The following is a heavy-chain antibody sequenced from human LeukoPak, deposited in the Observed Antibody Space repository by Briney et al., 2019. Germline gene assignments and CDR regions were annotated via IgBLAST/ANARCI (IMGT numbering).Heavy chain of an antibody. CDR1: GYNFISYW. Sequence: GESLKISCKGSGYNFISYWISWVRQMPGKGLEWMGRIDPSDSYTNYSPSFQGHVTISADKSISTAYPQWSSLKASDTAMYYCARTTGYYWNDQDYWGQGTLVTVSS. CDR3: ARTTGYYWNDQDY. J-gene: IGHJ4*02. D-gene: IGHD1-20*01. V-gene: IGHV5-10-1*01. CDR2: IDPSDSYT.